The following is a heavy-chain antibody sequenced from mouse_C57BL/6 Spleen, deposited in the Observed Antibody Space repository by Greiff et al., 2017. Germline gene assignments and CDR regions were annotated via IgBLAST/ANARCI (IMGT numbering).Heavy chain of an antibody. Sequence: EVQLQQSVAELVRPGASVKLSCTASGYNFKNTYMHWVKQRPEQGLEWIGRIDPANGNTKYAPKFQGKATITADTSSNTAYLQLSSLTSEDAAIYYCAKAHYYAMDYWGKGSSVTVSS. V-gene: IGHV14-3*01. CDR1: GYNFKNTY. J-gene: IGHJ4*01. CDR3: AKAHYYAMDY. CDR2: IDPANGNT.